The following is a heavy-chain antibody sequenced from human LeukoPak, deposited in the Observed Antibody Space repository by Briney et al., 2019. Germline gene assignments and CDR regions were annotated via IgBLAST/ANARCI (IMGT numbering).Heavy chain of an antibody. D-gene: IGHD3-22*01. CDR2: IYYSGST. Sequence: SETLSLTCTVSGDSISSSGYYWGWIRQPPGKGLEWIGSIYYSGSTYYNPSLKSRVTISVDTSKNQFSLKLSSVTAADTAVYYCARHLITMIAWGAFDIWGQGTMVTVSS. V-gene: IGHV4-39*01. J-gene: IGHJ3*02. CDR1: GDSISSSGYY. CDR3: ARHLITMIAWGAFDI.